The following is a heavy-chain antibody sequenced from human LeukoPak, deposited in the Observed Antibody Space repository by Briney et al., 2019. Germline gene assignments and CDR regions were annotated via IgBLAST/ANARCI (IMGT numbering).Heavy chain of an antibody. J-gene: IGHJ4*02. CDR2: IKAETDGGTI. CDR1: GLTFVNAW. D-gene: IGHD1-26*01. CDR3: TTWYGGTRDF. V-gene: IGHV3-15*01. Sequence: GGSLRLPCAASGLTFVNAWMSWVRQAPGKGLDWVGRIKAETDGGTIDYAAPVKGRFTISRDDSIDTLYLQMNSLKTEDTAVYYCTTWYGGTRDFWGQGTLVTVSS.